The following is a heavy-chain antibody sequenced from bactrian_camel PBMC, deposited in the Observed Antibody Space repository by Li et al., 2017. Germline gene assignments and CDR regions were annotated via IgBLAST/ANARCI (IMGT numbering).Heavy chain of an antibody. V-gene: IGHV3S1*01. CDR2: IYTGGGGT. J-gene: IGHJ4*01. CDR1: EYTYKINC. D-gene: IGHD5*01. Sequence: VQLVESGGGWVQSGGSLTLSCVASEYTYKINCMGWFREAPGKEREGVAAIYTGGGGTYYADSVKGRFTISQDNAKNTLYLQMNSLRADDTAMHYCAIGLFADFGLGRGTQVTVS.